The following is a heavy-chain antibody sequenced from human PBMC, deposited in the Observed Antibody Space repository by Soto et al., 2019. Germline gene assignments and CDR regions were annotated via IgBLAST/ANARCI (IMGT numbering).Heavy chain of an antibody. V-gene: IGHV3-23*01. CDR2: ISGSGGST. CDR3: AKGGCSGVSCGWFDP. Sequence: EVQLLESGGGLVQPGGSLRLSCAASGFTFSSYAMSWVRQAPGKGLEWVSGISGSGGSTYYADSVKGRFTISRDNSKNTFYLQMNSLRAEDTAVYFCAKGGCSGVSCGWFDPWGQGTLVTVSS. D-gene: IGHD2-15*01. J-gene: IGHJ5*02. CDR1: GFTFSSYA.